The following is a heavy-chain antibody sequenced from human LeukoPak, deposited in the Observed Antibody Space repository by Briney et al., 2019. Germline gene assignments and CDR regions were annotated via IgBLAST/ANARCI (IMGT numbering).Heavy chain of an antibody. CDR1: GFIFDDYA. Sequence: GGSLRLSYAASGFIFDDYAMHWVRQAPGKGLEWVSGISGDSGSIGYADSVRGRFTISRDNAKKSLYLQMNSLRAEDTALYYCAKGAGDMDVWGKGTTVTVSS. CDR2: ISGDSGSI. D-gene: IGHD3-10*01. CDR3: AKGAGDMDV. J-gene: IGHJ6*03. V-gene: IGHV3-9*01.